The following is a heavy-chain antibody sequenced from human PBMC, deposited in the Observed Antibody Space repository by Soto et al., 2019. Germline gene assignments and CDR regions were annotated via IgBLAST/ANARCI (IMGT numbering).Heavy chain of an antibody. CDR2: IYPGDSNT. CDR1: GDSFTSYW. CDR3: ARPQELRSRYIGADV. V-gene: IGHV5-51*01. D-gene: IGHD1-20*01. Sequence: PGESLKISCKGSGDSFTSYWIGWVRQMPGKGLEWMGIIYPGDSNTRYSPSLQGQVTISVDKSISTAYLQWSSLKASDTAIYYCARPQELRSRYIGADVWGQGTTVTVSS. J-gene: IGHJ6*02.